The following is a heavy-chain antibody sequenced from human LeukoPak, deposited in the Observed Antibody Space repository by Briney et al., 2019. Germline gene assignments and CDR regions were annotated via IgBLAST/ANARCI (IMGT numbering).Heavy chain of an antibody. V-gene: IGHV4-34*01. J-gene: IGHJ5*02. D-gene: IGHD2-15*01. CDR2: INHSGST. Sequence: SETLSLTCAVYGGSFSGYYWSWIRQPPGKGLEGIGEINHSGSTNYNPSLKSRVTISVDTSKNQFSLKLSSVTAADTAVYYCARARLGRRWFDPWGQGTLVTVSS. CDR3: ARARLGRRWFDP. CDR1: GGSFSGYY.